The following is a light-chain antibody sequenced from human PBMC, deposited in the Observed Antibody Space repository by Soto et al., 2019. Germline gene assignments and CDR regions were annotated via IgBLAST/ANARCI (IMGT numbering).Light chain of an antibody. J-gene: IGLJ1*01. CDR1: SSDVGGYNY. CDR3: TSYAGSNNPYV. Sequence: QSALTQPPSASGSPGQSVTISCTGTSSDVGGYNYVSWYQQHPGKAPKLMIYEVSQRPSGVPDRFSGPKSGNTASLTVSGLQTEDEADYYCTSYAGSNNPYVFGTGTKLTVL. V-gene: IGLV2-8*01. CDR2: EVS.